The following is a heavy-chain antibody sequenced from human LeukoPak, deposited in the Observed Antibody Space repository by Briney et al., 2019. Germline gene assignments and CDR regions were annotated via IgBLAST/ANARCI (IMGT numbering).Heavy chain of an antibody. V-gene: IGHV1-18*01. CDR2: ISAYNGNT. J-gene: IGHJ4*02. CDR3: AREGSTRYSGSYFDY. CDR1: GYTFTSYG. D-gene: IGHD1-26*01. Sequence: ASVKVSCKASGYTFTSYGISWVRQAPGQGLEWMGWISAYNGNTNYAQKLQGRVTMTTDTSTSTAYMELRSLRSDDTAVYYCAREGSTRYSGSYFDYWGQGTLVTVSS.